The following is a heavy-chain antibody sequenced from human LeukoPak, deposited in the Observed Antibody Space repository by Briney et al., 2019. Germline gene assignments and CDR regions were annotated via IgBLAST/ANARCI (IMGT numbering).Heavy chain of an antibody. V-gene: IGHV1-18*01. J-gene: IGHJ5*02. CDR2: ISAYNGNT. CDR3: ARVGFFGVVIGGGWFDP. Sequence: ASVKVSCKASGYTFTSYGTSWVRQAPGQGLEWMGWISAYNGNTNYAQKLQGRVTMTTDTSTSTAYMELRSLRSDDTAVYYCARVGFFGVVIGGGWFDPWGQETLVTVSS. D-gene: IGHD3-3*01. CDR1: GYTFTSYG.